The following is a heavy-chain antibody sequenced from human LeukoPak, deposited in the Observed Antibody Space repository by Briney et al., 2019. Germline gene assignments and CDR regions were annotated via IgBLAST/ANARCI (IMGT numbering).Heavy chain of an antibody. D-gene: IGHD3-3*01. V-gene: IGHV3-7*01. CDR3: ARDFPWSGYYTPPALDY. CDR1: GFTFSSYW. CDR2: IKQDGSEK. Sequence: GGSLRLSCAASGFTFSSYWMSWVRQAPGKGLEWVANIKQDGSEKYYVDSVKGRFTISRDNAKNLLYLQMNSLRAEDTAVYYCARDFPWSGYYTPPALDYWGQGTLVTVSS. J-gene: IGHJ4*02.